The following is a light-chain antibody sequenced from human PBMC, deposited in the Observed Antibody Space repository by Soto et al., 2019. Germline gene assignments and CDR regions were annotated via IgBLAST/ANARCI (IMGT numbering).Light chain of an antibody. CDR1: PSISSY. V-gene: IGKV1-39*01. Sequence: DLQMTPPPSSLSASVVDRVTITCRASPSISSYLNWYQQKPGKATKLLIYAASSLQSGVPSRFSGSGSGTDFTLTISSLQPEDFATYYCQQSYITPETFGQGTKVEIK. CDR2: AAS. CDR3: QQSYITPET. J-gene: IGKJ1*01.